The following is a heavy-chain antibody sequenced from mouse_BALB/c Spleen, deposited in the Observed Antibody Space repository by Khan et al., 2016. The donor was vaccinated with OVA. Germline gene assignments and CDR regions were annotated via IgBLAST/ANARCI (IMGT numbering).Heavy chain of an antibody. CDR2: INPSTGYT. D-gene: IGHD1-1*01. J-gene: IGHJ3*01. V-gene: IGHV1-7*01. Sequence: QVQLKESGAELAKPGASVKMSCKASGYTFTSYWMHWVKQRPGQGLEWIGYINPSTGYTEYNQKLKDKATLTADKSSSTAYMQLSSLTSEDSAVYYGANHGSSSAWFTYWGQGTLVTVSA. CDR3: ANHGSSSAWFTY. CDR1: GYTFTSYW.